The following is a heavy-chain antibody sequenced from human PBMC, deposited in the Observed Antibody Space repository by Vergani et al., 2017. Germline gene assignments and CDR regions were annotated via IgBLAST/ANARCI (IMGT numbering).Heavy chain of an antibody. CDR1: GFVFSESP. J-gene: IGHJ3*02. Sequence: EVQLMESGGGWAQPGGSLRLSCAASGFVFSESPIHWVRQVPGKGLEWLGHIRRRSEHYATAYGPSLIGRATISRDDSTNTAYLQLSSLGTDDTALYYCVRVKGSNWNDHLYDIWGQGTLVTVSS. CDR2: IRRRSEHYAT. D-gene: IGHD1-1*01. V-gene: IGHV3-73*01. CDR3: VRVKGSNWNDHLYDI.